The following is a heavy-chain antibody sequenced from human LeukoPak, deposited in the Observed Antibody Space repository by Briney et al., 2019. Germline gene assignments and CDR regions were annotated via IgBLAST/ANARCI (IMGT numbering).Heavy chain of an antibody. CDR3: VKSGCLRMYDSSGYYLCY. Sequence: AASVKVSCKASGYTFTRYDINWVRQATGQGLEWMGWMNPNSGNTGYAQKFQGRVTMTRNTSISTAYMELSSLRSEDTAVYYCVKSGCLRMYDSSGYYLCYWGQGILVTVSS. CDR1: GYTFTRYD. CDR2: MNPNSGNT. J-gene: IGHJ4*02. V-gene: IGHV1-8*01. D-gene: IGHD3-22*01.